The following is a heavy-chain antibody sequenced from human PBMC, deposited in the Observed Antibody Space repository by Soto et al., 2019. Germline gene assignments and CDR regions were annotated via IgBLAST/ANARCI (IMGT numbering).Heavy chain of an antibody. D-gene: IGHD2-21*01. CDR3: ARRIPFGYGMDV. J-gene: IGHJ6*02. Sequence: EVQLVESGGGLVQPGGSPRLSCAASGFTFSSYAMHWVRQAPGKGLEYVSAITSNGGNTDYASSAKGRFTISRDNSKNTLYLQMGSLRAEDMAVYYCARRIPFGYGMDVWGQGTTVTVSS. V-gene: IGHV3-64*01. CDR2: ITSNGGNT. CDR1: GFTFSSYA.